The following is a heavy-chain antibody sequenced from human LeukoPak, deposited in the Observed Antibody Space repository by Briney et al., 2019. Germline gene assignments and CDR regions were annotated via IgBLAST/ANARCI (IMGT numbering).Heavy chain of an antibody. CDR2: IWYDGSNK. Sequence: PGGSLRLSCAASGFTFSSYGMHWVRQAPGKGLEWVAVIWYDGSNKYYADPAKGRFTISRDNSKNTLYLQMNSLRAEDTAVYYCARAYYYGSGSYPVWFDPWGQGTLVTVSS. V-gene: IGHV3-33*01. CDR3: ARAYYYGSGSYPVWFDP. D-gene: IGHD3-10*01. J-gene: IGHJ5*02. CDR1: GFTFSSYG.